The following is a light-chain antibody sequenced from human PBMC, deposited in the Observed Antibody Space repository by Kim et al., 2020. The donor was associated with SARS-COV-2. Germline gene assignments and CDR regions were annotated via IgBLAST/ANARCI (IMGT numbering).Light chain of an antibody. CDR3: SAWDSSLNAWV. J-gene: IGLJ3*02. CDR1: NNNVGNQG. CDR2: RHN. Sequence: RQPATLACTGNNNNVGNQGAAWLQQHQGHPPKLLSYRHNNRPSGISERFSASRSGDTASLTITGLQPEDETDYYCSAWDSSLNAWVFGGGTQLTVL. V-gene: IGLV10-54*04.